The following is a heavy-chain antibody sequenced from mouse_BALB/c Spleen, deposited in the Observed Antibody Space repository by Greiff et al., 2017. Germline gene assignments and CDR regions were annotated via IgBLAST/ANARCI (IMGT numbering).Heavy chain of an antibody. CDR1: GYTFTSYT. CDR2: INPSSGYT. V-gene: IGHV1-4*02. CDR3: ARLGILPY. J-gene: IGHJ3*01. Sequence: QVQLKESAAELARPGASVKMSCKASGYTFTSYTMHWVKQRPGQGLEWIGYINPSSGYTEYNQKFKDKTTLTADKSSSTAYMQLSSLTSEDSAVYYCARLGILPYWGQGTLVTVSA.